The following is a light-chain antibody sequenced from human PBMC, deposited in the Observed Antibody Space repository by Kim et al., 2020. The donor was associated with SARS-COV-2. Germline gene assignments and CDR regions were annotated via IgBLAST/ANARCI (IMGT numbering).Light chain of an antibody. CDR2: GNN. CDR1: SFRRYY. CDR3: NSRDSGGYVI. J-gene: IGLJ2*01. Sequence: SSELTQDPAVSVALGQTVRITCQGDSFRRYYGSWYQQKPGQAPRLVISGNNNRPSGLPDRFSGSSSGNTASLTITGAQAEDEADYYCNSRDSGGYVIFGGGTKLTVL. V-gene: IGLV3-19*01.